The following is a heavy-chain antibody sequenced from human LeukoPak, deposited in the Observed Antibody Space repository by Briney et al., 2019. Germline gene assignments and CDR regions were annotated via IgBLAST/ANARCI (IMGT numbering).Heavy chain of an antibody. CDR2: IYSGGST. J-gene: IGHJ4*02. CDR1: GFTVSSNY. D-gene: IGHD2-15*01. CDR3: ARSECSGGSCYPSF. V-gene: IGHV3-53*01. Sequence: GRSLRLSCAASGFTVSSNYMSWVRQAPGKGLEWVSIIYSGGSTYYADSVKGRFTISRDNSKNTLYLQMNSLRAEDTAVYYCARSECSGGSCYPSFRGQGTLVTVSS.